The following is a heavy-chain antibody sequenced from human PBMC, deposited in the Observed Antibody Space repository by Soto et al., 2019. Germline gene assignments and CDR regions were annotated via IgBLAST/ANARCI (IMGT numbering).Heavy chain of an antibody. CDR3: ARERSGWGAFDI. CDR2: MNPNSGNT. CDR1: GYTFTSYD. Sequence: ASGKISCKASGYTFTSYDIDWVRQATGQGLEWMGWMNPNSGNTAYAQKFQGRVTMTRNTSISTAYMELSSLRSEDTAVYYCARERSGWGAFDIWRQGTMDTVSS. V-gene: IGHV1-8*01. D-gene: IGHD6-19*01. J-gene: IGHJ3*02.